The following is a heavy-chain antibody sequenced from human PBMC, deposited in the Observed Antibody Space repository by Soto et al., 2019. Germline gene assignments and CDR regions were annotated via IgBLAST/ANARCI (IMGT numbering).Heavy chain of an antibody. CDR2: IYYSGST. J-gene: IGHJ6*02. D-gene: IGHD3-22*01. CDR1: GGSISSGDYY. CDR3: ASDLYYYDSSGYIGPYGLDV. Sequence: PSETLSLTCTVSGGSISSGDYYWSWIRQPPGKGLEWIGYIYYSGSTYYNPSLKSRVTISVDTSKNQFSLKLSSVTAADTAVYYCASDLYYYDSSGYIGPYGLDVWGQGTTVTVSS. V-gene: IGHV4-30-4*01.